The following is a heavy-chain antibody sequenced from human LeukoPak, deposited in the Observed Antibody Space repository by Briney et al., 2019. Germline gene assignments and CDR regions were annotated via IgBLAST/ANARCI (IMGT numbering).Heavy chain of an antibody. CDR2: ISYDGSNK. D-gene: IGHD3-3*01. J-gene: IGHJ4*02. CDR3: ATATIFGVVLYY. CDR1: GFTFSSYA. Sequence: GGSLRLSCAASGFTFSSYAMHWVRQAPGKGLEWVAVISYDGSNKYYADSVRGRFTISRDNSKNTLYLQMNSLRTEDTAVYYCATATIFGVVLYYWGQGTLVTVSA. V-gene: IGHV3-30*04.